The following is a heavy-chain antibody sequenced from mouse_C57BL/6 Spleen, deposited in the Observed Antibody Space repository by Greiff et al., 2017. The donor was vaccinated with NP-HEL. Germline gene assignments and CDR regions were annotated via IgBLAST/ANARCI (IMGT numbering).Heavy chain of an antibody. CDR2: IDPENGDT. J-gene: IGHJ3*01. CDR1: GFNIKDDY. CDR3: TTGGSSYGGAY. D-gene: IGHD1-1*01. V-gene: IGHV14-4*01. Sequence: VQLQQSGAELVRPGASVKLSCTASGFNIKDDYMHWVKQRPEQGLEWIGWIDPENGDTEYASKFQGKATITADTSSNTAYLQLSSLTSEDTAVYYCTTGGSSYGGAYWGQGTPVTVSA.